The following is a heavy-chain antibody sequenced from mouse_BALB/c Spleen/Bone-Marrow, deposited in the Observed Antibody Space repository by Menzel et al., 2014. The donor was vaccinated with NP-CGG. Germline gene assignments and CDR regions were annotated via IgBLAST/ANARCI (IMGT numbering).Heavy chain of an antibody. J-gene: IGHJ2*01. D-gene: IGHD1-1*02. CDR3: ARGGLWSSFDY. CDR1: GFTFSDYY. V-gene: IGHV5-12*02. CDR2: ISNGGGST. Sequence: EVQRVESGGGLVQPGGSLKLSCATPGFTFSDYYMYWVRQTPEKRLEWVAYISNGGGSTYYPDTVKGRFTISRDNAKNTLYLQMSRLKSEDTAMYYCARGGLWSSFDYWGQGTTLTVSS.